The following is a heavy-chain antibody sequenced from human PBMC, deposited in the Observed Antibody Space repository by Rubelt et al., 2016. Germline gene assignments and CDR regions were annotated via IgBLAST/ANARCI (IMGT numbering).Heavy chain of an antibody. Sequence: GGGLVQPGGSLRLSCAASGFTFSSYAMGWVRQAPGKGLEWVSGINIRGDSAYAADSVKGRFTISRDNSKNTLYLQMNSLRAEDTAIYYCAREGGLDYWGQGTLVTVSS. CDR1: GFTFSSYA. CDR2: INIRGDSA. D-gene: IGHD3-16*01. J-gene: IGHJ4*02. V-gene: IGHV3-23*05. CDR3: AREGGLDY.